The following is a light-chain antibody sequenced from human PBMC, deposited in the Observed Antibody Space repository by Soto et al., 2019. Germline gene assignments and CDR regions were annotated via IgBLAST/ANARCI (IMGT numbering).Light chain of an antibody. J-gene: IGLJ1*01. Sequence: QSALTQPASVSWSPGQSITISCTVTSSDAGGYDFVSWYQHHPGKAPRLMIYDVSHRPSGVSDRFSASKSGNTASLTISGLLAEDEADYYCSSYTSISTYVFGTGTKVTVL. CDR3: SSYTSISTYV. CDR1: SSDAGGYDF. CDR2: DVS. V-gene: IGLV2-14*03.